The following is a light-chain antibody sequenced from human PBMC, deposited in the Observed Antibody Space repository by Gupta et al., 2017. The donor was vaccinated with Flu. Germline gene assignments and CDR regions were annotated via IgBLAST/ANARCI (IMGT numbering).Light chain of an antibody. Sequence: FMLTQPHSVSESPGKTVTISCTRRSGSIASNYVQWYQQRPGSAPTTVIYEDNQRPSGVPDRFSGSIDSSSNSASLTISGLKTEDEADYYCQSYDSSNPYWVFGGGTKLTVL. CDR3: QSYDSSNPYWV. CDR1: SGSIASNY. J-gene: IGLJ3*02. CDR2: EDN. V-gene: IGLV6-57*03.